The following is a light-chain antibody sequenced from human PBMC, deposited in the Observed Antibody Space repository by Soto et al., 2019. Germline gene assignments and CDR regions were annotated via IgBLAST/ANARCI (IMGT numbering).Light chain of an antibody. CDR3: QQYYSYWT. CDR1: QSISSW. CDR2: KAS. Sequence: DIQMTQYPSTLSASVGDRVIITCRASQSISSWLAWYQQKPGKAPKLLLSKASNLESVVPSMFSGSGSGTEFTLTVSSLQPDDFATYYCQQYYSYWTFGQGTKVEIK. J-gene: IGKJ1*01. V-gene: IGKV1-5*03.